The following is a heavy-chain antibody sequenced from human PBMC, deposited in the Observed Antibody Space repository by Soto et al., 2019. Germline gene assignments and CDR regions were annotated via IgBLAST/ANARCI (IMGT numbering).Heavy chain of an antibody. V-gene: IGHV4-59*01. CDR2: IYYSGST. Sequence: SETLSLTCTVSGGSISSYYWSWIRQPPGKGLEWIGYIYYSGSTNYNPSLKSRVTISVDTSKNQFSLKLSSVTAADTAVYYCARAKPAPGVYSKYWAFDIWGQGTMVTVSS. D-gene: IGHD4-4*01. CDR1: GGSISSYY. J-gene: IGHJ3*02. CDR3: ARAKPAPGVYSKYWAFDI.